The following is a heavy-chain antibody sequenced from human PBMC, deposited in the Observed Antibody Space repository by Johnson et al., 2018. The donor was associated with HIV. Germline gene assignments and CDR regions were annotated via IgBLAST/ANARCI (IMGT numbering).Heavy chain of an antibody. V-gene: IGHV3-30*03. D-gene: IGHD2-8*02. CDR1: GFTFDEYD. CDR3: ARPQGTGGAFDI. Sequence: QMLLVESGGGVARPGGSLRLSCEASGFTFDEYDMSWVRQAPGKGLEWVAVISYDGSNKYYADSVKGRFTISRDNSKNTLYLQMNSLRAEDTAVYYCARPQGTGGAFDIWGQGTMVAVSS. J-gene: IGHJ3*02. CDR2: ISYDGSNK.